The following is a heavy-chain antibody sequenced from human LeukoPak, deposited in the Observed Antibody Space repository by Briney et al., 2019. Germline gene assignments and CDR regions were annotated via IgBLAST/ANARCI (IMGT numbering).Heavy chain of an antibody. Sequence: GGSLRVSCTASGFTFINYAVSWVRQVPGKGLEWVSAISGSGGTTYYADSVKGRFTISRDNSKNTLYLQMNSLRAEDTAIYYCAKNPSLGTYFRFDSWGQGTLVTVSS. J-gene: IGHJ5*01. CDR1: GFTFINYA. D-gene: IGHD2/OR15-2a*01. CDR2: ISGSGGTT. V-gene: IGHV3-23*01. CDR3: AKNPSLGTYFRFDS.